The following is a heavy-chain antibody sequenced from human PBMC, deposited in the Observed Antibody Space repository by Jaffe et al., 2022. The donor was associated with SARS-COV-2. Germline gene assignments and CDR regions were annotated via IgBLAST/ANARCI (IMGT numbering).Heavy chain of an antibody. J-gene: IGHJ4*02. D-gene: IGHD6-19*01. V-gene: IGHV4-61*02. CDR2: IYTSGST. Sequence: QVQLQESGPGLVKPSQTLSLTCTVSGGSISSGSYYWSWIRQPAGKGLEWIGRIYTSGSTNYNPSLKSRVTISVDTSKNQFSLKLSSVTAADTAVYYCAGTIAVAGTFDYWGQGTLVTVSS. CDR3: AGTIAVAGTFDY. CDR1: GGSISSGSYY.